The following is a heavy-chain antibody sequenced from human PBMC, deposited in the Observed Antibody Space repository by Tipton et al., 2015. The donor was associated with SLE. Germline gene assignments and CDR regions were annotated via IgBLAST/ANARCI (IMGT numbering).Heavy chain of an antibody. D-gene: IGHD4-23*01. J-gene: IGHJ4*02. CDR1: GFTFSDYS. Sequence: GSLRLSCAVSGFTFSDYSMNWVRQAPGKGLEWVSSIISSGSYIYYTDSVKGRFTISRDNAKNSLYLQMNSLRAEDTAVYYCARVGHGGNSIDYWGQGTLVTVSS. CDR3: ARVGHGGNSIDY. V-gene: IGHV3-21*01. CDR2: IISSGSYI.